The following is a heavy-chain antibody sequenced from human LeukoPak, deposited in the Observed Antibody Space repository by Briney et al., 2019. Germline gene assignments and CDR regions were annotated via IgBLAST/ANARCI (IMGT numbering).Heavy chain of an antibody. Sequence: SVKVSCKASGGTFSSYAISWVRQAPGQGLEWMGRIIPIFGTANYAQKFQGRVTITTDESTSTAYMELSSLRSEDTAVCYCARDRWGVGAFVDYWGQGTLVTVSS. CDR3: ARDRWGVGAFVDY. CDR2: IIPIFGTA. CDR1: GGTFSSYA. V-gene: IGHV1-69*05. J-gene: IGHJ4*02. D-gene: IGHD1-26*01.